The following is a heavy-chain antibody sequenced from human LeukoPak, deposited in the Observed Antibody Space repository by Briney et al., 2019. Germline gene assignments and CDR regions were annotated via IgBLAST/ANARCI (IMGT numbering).Heavy chain of an antibody. CDR3: ARDLRGYCSSTSCYEAFFDY. J-gene: IGHJ4*02. CDR1: GFTFSSYA. V-gene: IGHV3-23*01. Sequence: PPGGSLRLSCAASGFTFSSYAMSWVRQAPGKGLEWVSAISGSGGSTYYADSVKGRFTISRDNAKNSLYLQMNSLRAEDTAVYYCARDLRGYCSSTSCYEAFFDYWGQGTLVTVSS. D-gene: IGHD2-2*01. CDR2: ISGSGGST.